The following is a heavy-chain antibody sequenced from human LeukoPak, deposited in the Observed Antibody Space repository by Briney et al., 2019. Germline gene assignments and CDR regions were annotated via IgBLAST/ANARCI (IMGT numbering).Heavy chain of an antibody. CDR3: ARRGVRAKVFDY. CDR1: GGSFSGYY. V-gene: IGHV4-34*01. Sequence: SETLSLTCAVYGGSFSGYYWSWIRQPPGKGLEWIGEINHSGSTNYNPSLKSRVTISVDTSKNQFSLKLSSVTAADTAVYYCARRGVRAKVFDYWGQGTLVTVSS. J-gene: IGHJ4*02. D-gene: IGHD3-10*01. CDR2: INHSGST.